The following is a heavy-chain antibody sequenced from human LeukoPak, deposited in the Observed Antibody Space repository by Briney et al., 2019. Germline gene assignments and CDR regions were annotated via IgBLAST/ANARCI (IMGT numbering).Heavy chain of an antibody. CDR3: AGVNSSSWYTAFDY. V-gene: IGHV1-69*05. D-gene: IGHD6-13*01. Sequence: ASVKVSCKASGGTFSSYAISWVRQAPGQGLEWMGGIIPIFGTANYAQKFQGRVTITTDESTSTAYMELSSLRSEDTAVYYCAGVNSSSWYTAFDYWGQGTLVTVSS. CDR1: GGTFSSYA. CDR2: IIPIFGTA. J-gene: IGHJ4*02.